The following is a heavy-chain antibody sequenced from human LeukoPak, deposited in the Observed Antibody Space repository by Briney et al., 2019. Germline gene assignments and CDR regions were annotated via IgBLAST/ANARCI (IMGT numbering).Heavy chain of an antibody. CDR3: AKAAFSRTSYFDY. CDR2: ISGSGGNT. J-gene: IGHJ4*02. D-gene: IGHD3-3*02. CDR1: GFTFSDYY. V-gene: IGHV3-23*01. Sequence: PGGSLRLSCAASGFTFSDYYMSWIRQAPGKGLEWVSAISGSGGNTYYADSVKGRFTFSRDDSKNTLYLQMDSLRADDTAVYYCAKAAFSRTSYFDYWGQGTLVTASS.